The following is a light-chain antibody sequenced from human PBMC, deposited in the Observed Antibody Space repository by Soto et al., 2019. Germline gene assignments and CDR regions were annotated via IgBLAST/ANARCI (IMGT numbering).Light chain of an antibody. CDR3: QQYGSSPPVT. CDR1: QTVTRSY. V-gene: IGKV3-20*01. CDR2: GAS. J-gene: IGKJ1*01. Sequence: ILLTQSPGTLSLSPGERATLSCRASQTVTRSYLAWYQQKPGQAPRLLIYGASTRATGIPARFSGSGSGTDFTLTISRLEPEDFAVYYCQQYGSSPPVTFGQGTKVDIK.